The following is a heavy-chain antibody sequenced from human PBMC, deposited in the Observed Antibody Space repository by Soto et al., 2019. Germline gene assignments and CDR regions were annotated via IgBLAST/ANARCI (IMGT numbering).Heavy chain of an antibody. CDR1: GFTFSSYW. V-gene: IGHV3-7*01. D-gene: IGHD6-19*01. J-gene: IGHJ6*03. CDR3: ARLGGGTVAGEDYYYYYYMDV. Sequence: GVSLRLSCAASGFTFSSYWMSWVRQAPGKGLEWVANIKQDGSEKYYVDSVKGRFTISRDNAKNSLYLQMNSLRAEDTAVYYCARLGGGTVAGEDYYYYYYMDVWGKGTTVTVSS. CDR2: IKQDGSEK.